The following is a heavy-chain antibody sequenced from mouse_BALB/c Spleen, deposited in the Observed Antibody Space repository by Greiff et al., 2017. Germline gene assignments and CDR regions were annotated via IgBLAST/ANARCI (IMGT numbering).Heavy chain of an antibody. CDR3: ARNAGLLLPWFAY. Sequence: VQVVESGPGLVQPSQSLSITCTVSGFSLTSYGVHWVRQSPGKGLEWLGVIWSGGSTDYNAAFISRLSISKDNSKSQVFFKMNSLQANDTAIYYCARNAGLLLPWFAYWGQGTLVTVSA. V-gene: IGHV2-2*02. D-gene: IGHD2-3*01. CDR2: IWSGGST. CDR1: GFSLTSYG. J-gene: IGHJ3*01.